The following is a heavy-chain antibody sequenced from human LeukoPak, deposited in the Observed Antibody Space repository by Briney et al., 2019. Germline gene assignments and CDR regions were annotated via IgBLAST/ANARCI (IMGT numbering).Heavy chain of an antibody. J-gene: IGHJ4*02. CDR3: AKDWTTVVTPKGYYFDS. CDR1: GFSFNNYA. Sequence: GGSLRLSCAASGFSFNNYAMSWVRQAPGKGLEWVSAISTTGGSTYYADSVKGRFTVSRDNSKNTLSLQTDSLRVEDTALYYCAKDWTTVVTPKGYYFDSWGQGTLVTVSS. V-gene: IGHV3-23*01. CDR2: ISTTGGST. D-gene: IGHD4-23*01.